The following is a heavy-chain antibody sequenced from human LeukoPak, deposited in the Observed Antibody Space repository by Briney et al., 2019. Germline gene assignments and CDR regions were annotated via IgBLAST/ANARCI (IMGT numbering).Heavy chain of an antibody. CDR1: GFTFSSYS. CDR2: ISSSSSYI. J-gene: IGHJ3*02. V-gene: IGHV3-21*01. D-gene: IGHD1-20*01. Sequence: GGSLRLSCAASGFTFSSYSMNWVRQAPGKGLEWVSSISSSSSYIYHADSVKGRLTISRDNAKNSLYLQMNSLRAEDTAVYYCARDERLTGTPDAFDIWGQGTMVTVSS. CDR3: ARDERLTGTPDAFDI.